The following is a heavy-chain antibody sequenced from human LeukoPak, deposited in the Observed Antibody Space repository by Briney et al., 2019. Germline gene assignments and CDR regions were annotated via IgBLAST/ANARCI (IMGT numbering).Heavy chain of an antibody. D-gene: IGHD6-19*01. Sequence: ASVKVSCKASGYTFTSYAMHWVRQAPGQRLEWMGWINAGNGNTKYSQKFQGRVTITRDTSASTAYMELSSLRSEDTAVYYCARSVGSGWFSLDYFDYWGQGTLVTVSS. CDR3: ARSVGSGWFSLDYFDY. CDR2: INAGNGNT. J-gene: IGHJ4*02. V-gene: IGHV1-3*01. CDR1: GYTFTSYA.